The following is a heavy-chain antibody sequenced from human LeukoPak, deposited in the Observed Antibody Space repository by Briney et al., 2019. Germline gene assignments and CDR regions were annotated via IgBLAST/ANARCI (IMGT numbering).Heavy chain of an antibody. CDR3: ARGSIVVVPAAKGGWFDP. CDR1: GYTFTSYD. D-gene: IGHD2-2*01. V-gene: IGHV1-8*01. CDR2: MNPNSGNT. J-gene: IGHJ5*02. Sequence: ASVKVSCKASGYTFTSYDINWVRQATGQGLEWMGWMNPNSGNTGYAQKFQGRVTMTRNTSISTAYMELSSLRSEDTAVYYCARGSIVVVPAAKGGWFDPWGQGTLVTASS.